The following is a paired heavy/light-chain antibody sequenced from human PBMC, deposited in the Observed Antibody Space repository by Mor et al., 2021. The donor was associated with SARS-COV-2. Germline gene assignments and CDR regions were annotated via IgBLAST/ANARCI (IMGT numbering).Heavy chain of an antibody. Sequence: EVQLVESGGVVVQPGGSLRLSCAASGFTFDDYAMHWVRQAPGKGLEWVSLISWDGGTSFYADSVKGRFTISRDNNKNSLYLQMNSLRPEDTAFYYCAKGQIAVAGYFDYWGQGTLVTVSS. CDR1: GFTFDDYA. D-gene: IGHD6-19*01. CDR2: ISWDGGTS. J-gene: IGHJ4*02. CDR3: AKGQIAVAGYFDY. V-gene: IGHV3-43D*03.
Light chain of an antibody. CDR3: QQYYTTPFT. V-gene: IGKV4-1*01. Sequence: DIVMTQSPDSLAVSLGERATINCKSSQSVLYSSNNKNYLAWYQQKPGQPPKLLIYWASTRESGVPDRFSGSGSGTDFTLTISSLQAEDVAVYYCQQYYTTPFTFGPGTKVNIK. J-gene: IGKJ3*01. CDR2: WAS. CDR1: QSVLYSSNNKNY.